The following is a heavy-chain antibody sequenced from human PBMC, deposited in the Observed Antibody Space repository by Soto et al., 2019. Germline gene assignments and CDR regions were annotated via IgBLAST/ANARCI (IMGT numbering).Heavy chain of an antibody. CDR1: GGTFSSYA. CDR2: IIPIFGTA. Sequence: QVQLVQSGAEVKKPGSSVKVSCKASGGTFSSYAISWVRQAPGQGLEWMGGIIPIFGTANYAQKFQGRVTITADESTSTAYMELSSLRSEYTAVYYCAREGDSNYAGLRDYYYGMDVWGQGTTVTVSS. J-gene: IGHJ6*02. CDR3: AREGDSNYAGLRDYYYGMDV. V-gene: IGHV1-69*12. D-gene: IGHD4-4*01.